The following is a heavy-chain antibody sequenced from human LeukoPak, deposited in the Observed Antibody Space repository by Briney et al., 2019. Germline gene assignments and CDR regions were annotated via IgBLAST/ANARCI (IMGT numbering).Heavy chain of an antibody. Sequence: SETLSLTCTVSGGSISSYYWSWIRQPPGKGLEWIGYIYYSGRTNYNPSLKSRVTISVDTSKNQFSLKLSSVTAADTAVYYCARELLGYCSGGSCYSGFIDYWGQGTLVTVSS. V-gene: IGHV4-59*01. D-gene: IGHD2-15*01. CDR1: GGSISSYY. CDR2: IYYSGRT. J-gene: IGHJ4*02. CDR3: ARELLGYCSGGSCYSGFIDY.